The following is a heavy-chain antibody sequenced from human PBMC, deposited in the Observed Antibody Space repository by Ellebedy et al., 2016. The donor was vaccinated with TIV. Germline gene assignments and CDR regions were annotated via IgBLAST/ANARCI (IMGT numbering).Heavy chain of an antibody. CDR3: AKALGGQLPPYNWFDP. D-gene: IGHD3-16*01. CDR1: GFTFSSYA. V-gene: IGHV3-23*01. CDR2: ISGSGGST. Sequence: GESLKISCAASGFTFSSYAMSWVRQAPGKGLEWVSAISGSGGSTYYADSVKGRFTISRDNSKNTLYLQMNSLRAEDTAVYYSAKALGGQLPPYNWFDPWGQGTLVTVSS. J-gene: IGHJ5*02.